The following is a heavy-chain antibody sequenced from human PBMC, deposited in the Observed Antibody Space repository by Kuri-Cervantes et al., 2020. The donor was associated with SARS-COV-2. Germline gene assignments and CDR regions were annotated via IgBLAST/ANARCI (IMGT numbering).Heavy chain of an antibody. D-gene: IGHD2-2*01. CDR2: ISYDGSNK. CDR1: GFTFSSYA. J-gene: IGHJ4*02. Sequence: GESLKISCGGSGFTFSSYAIHWVRQAPGKGLEWVAVISYDGSNKYYADSVKGRFTISRDNSKNTLYLQLNSLRAEDTAVYYCARGCSTNCQTALDYWGQGTLVTVSS. V-gene: IGHV3-30-3*01. CDR3: ARGCSTNCQTALDY.